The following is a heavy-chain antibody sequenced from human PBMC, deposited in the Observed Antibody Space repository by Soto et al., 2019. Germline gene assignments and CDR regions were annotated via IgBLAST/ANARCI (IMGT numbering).Heavy chain of an antibody. CDR2: IKQDGSEK. J-gene: IGHJ4*02. CDR1: GFTFSSYW. CDR3: AREQLGTAWYSNYFDY. V-gene: IGHV3-7*01. Sequence: PGGSLRLSCAASGFTFSSYWMSWVRQAPGKGLEWVANIKQDGSEKYCVDSVEGRFTISRDNAKNSLFLQMNSLRAEDTAVYYCAREQLGTAWYSNYFDYWGQGALVTVAS. D-gene: IGHD6-19*01.